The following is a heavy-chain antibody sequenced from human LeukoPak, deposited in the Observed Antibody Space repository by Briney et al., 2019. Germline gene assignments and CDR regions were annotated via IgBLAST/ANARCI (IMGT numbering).Heavy chain of an antibody. CDR2: ITAKTSSA. CDR1: GFSFKDYA. V-gene: IGHV3-23*01. J-gene: IGHJ4*02. D-gene: IGHD3-10*02. Sequence: GGSLRLSCATSGFSFKDYAMTWVRQAPGKGLQWVSSITAKTSSAYCADSVRGRFTVSRDNSKNTLVLQMNSLRAEDTATYYCTKDGGLLLTSDYVWGPDYWGQGTLVAVSS. CDR3: TKDGGLLLTSDYVWGPDY.